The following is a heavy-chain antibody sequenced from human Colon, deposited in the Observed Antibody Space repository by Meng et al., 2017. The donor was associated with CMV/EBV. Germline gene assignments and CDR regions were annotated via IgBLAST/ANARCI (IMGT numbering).Heavy chain of an antibody. V-gene: IGHV3-23*03. D-gene: IGHD6-25*01. CDR1: GFGLSNYG. Sequence: GGSLRLSCVASGFGLSNYGINWVRQSPGKGLEWVSVLYNSDGRTYCADSVKGRFTISRDASKNTFYLQMTSLRGDDTAVYYCAQGPGGGGYGVWGQGTLVTVSS. CDR3: AQGPGGGGYGV. J-gene: IGHJ4*02. CDR2: LYNSDGRT.